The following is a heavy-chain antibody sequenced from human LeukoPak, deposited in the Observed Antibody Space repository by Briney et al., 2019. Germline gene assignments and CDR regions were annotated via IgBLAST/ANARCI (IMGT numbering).Heavy chain of an antibody. CDR1: GFTFSSYA. V-gene: IGHV3-23*01. J-gene: IGHJ3*02. CDR3: AKSGRGAVAGDAFDI. CDR2: ISGSGGST. D-gene: IGHD6-19*01. Sequence: PGGSLRVSCAASGFTFSSYAMSWVRQAPGKGLEWVSAISGSGGSTYYADSVRGRFTISRDNSKNTLYLQMNSLRAEDTAVYYCAKSGRGAVAGDAFDIWGQGTIASDSS.